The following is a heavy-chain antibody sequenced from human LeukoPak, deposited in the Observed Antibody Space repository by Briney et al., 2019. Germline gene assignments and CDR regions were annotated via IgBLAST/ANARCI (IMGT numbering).Heavy chain of an antibody. Sequence: GGSLRLSCAASGLTFSSYAMSWVRQAPGKGLERVSAISGSGGSTYYADSVKGRFTISRDNSKNTLYLQMNSLRAEDTAVYYCAKSNVQSYYDFWSGPPPLDYWGQGTLVTVSS. CDR1: GLTFSSYA. CDR3: AKSNVQSYYDFWSGPPPLDY. D-gene: IGHD3-3*01. V-gene: IGHV3-23*01. CDR2: ISGSGGST. J-gene: IGHJ4*02.